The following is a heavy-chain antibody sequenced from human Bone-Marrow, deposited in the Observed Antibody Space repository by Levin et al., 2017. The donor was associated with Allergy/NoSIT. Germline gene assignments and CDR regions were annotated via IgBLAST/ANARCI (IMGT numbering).Heavy chain of an antibody. Sequence: ASVKVSCKASGYTFTGYYLHWVRQAPGQGLEWMGRLNPYSGATAYAQNFQGRVTLTRDTSIDTAYMELSRLTSDDTGLYFCARGVTGTTWDFHYHMDVWGKGTTVTVSS. CDR1: GYTFTGYY. CDR3: ARGVTGTTWDFHYHMDV. J-gene: IGHJ6*03. D-gene: IGHD1-7*01. CDR2: LNPYSGAT. V-gene: IGHV1-2*05.